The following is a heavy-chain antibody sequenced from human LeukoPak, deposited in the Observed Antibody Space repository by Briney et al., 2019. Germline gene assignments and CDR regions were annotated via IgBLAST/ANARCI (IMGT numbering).Heavy chain of an antibody. V-gene: IGHV3-23*01. Sequence: GGSLRLSCAASGFTFSSFAMTWVRQAPGKGLEWVSSIIGTGVSTFYADSVKGRFTISRDNSKNTLYLQMNSLRAEDTAVYYCAKGLVGDDYWGQGTLVTVSS. D-gene: IGHD2-2*01. J-gene: IGHJ4*02. CDR1: GFTFSSFA. CDR3: AKGLVGDDY. CDR2: IIGTGVST.